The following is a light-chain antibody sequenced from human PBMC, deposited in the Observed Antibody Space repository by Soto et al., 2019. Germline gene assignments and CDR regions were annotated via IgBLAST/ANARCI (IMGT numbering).Light chain of an antibody. CDR2: MAS. CDR1: QGIDVW. J-gene: IGKJ1*01. CDR3: QNYNDYSRT. Sequence: DIQMTQSPSTLYASVGDTVTITCRASQGIDVWLAWYQQKPGKAPNLLIYMASRLGSGVPSRFRGSGSGTEFSLTISSLQPDDFATYYCQNYNDYSRTFGQGTKVDIK. V-gene: IGKV1-5*03.